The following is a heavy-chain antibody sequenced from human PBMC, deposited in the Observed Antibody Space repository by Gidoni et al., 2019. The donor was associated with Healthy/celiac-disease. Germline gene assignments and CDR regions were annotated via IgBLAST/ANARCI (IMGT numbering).Heavy chain of an antibody. CDR1: GGSFSGYY. Sequence: QVQLQQWGAGPLKPSATLSLTCAVYGGSFSGYYWSWVRQPPGKGLEWSGEINHSGSTNYNPSLKSRVTISVDASKNQFSLKLSSVTAADTAVYYCARGRRYSSGWYEDYWGQGTLVTVSS. J-gene: IGHJ4*02. V-gene: IGHV4-34*01. D-gene: IGHD6-19*01. CDR3: ARGRRYSSGWYEDY. CDR2: INHSGST.